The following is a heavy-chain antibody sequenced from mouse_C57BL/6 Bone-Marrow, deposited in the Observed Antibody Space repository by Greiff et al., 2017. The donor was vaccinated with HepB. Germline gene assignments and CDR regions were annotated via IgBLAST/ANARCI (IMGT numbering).Heavy chain of an antibody. CDR1: GFSFNTYA. J-gene: IGHJ4*01. V-gene: IGHV10-1*01. CDR2: IRSKSNNYAT. CDR3: VRHDPSYGTRGDY. D-gene: IGHD1-1*02. Sequence: EVMLVESGGGLVQPKGSLKLSCAASGFSFNTYAMNWVRQAPGKGLEWVARIRSKSNNYATYYADSVKDRFTISRDDSESMLYLQMNNLKTEDTAMYYCVRHDPSYGTRGDYWGQGTSVTVSS.